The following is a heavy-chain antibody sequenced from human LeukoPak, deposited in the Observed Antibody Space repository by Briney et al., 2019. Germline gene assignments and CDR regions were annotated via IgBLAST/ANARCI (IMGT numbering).Heavy chain of an antibody. D-gene: IGHD2-15*01. J-gene: IGHJ3*02. CDR1: GFTFSDYY. CDR3: VRVHCSGGGCYQRNDGLEI. Sequence: GGSLRLSCAASGFTFSDYYMSWIRQAPGKGLEWVSSISVDSNYLYYVDSLRRRFTVSRDNTKNSLYLQMDSLRAEDTAVYYCVRVHCSGGGCYQRNDGLEIWGQGTMVTVSS. CDR2: ISVDSNYL. V-gene: IGHV3-11*06.